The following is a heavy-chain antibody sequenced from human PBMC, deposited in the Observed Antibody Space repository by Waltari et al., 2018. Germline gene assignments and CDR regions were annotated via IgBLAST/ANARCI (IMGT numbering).Heavy chain of an antibody. J-gene: IGHJ4*02. D-gene: IGHD5-18*01. Sequence: EVQLVESGGHLVQPGGSLRLSCSVSGFPLSNYAMNWVRQAPGKSLEWISFISSSALTIHYAASVKGRFAVSRDNAKNSLYLQMNNLRAEDTAFYFCARERGYDYGIDHWGQGTLVTVSS. CDR3: ARERGYDYGIDH. V-gene: IGHV3-48*03. CDR1: GFPLSNYA. CDR2: ISSSALTI.